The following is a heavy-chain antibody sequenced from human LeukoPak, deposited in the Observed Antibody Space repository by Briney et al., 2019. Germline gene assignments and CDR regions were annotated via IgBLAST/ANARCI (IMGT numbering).Heavy chain of an antibody. J-gene: IGHJ3*02. V-gene: IGHV4-4*07. D-gene: IGHD1-7*01. CDR1: GGSISSYY. Sequence: SETLSLTCTVSGGSISSYYWSWIRQPPGKGLEWIGRIYTSGSTNYNPSLKSRVAMSVDTSKNQFSLKLSSVTAADTAVYYCARGSWNLHDAFDIWGQGTMVTVSS. CDR2: IYTSGST. CDR3: ARGSWNLHDAFDI.